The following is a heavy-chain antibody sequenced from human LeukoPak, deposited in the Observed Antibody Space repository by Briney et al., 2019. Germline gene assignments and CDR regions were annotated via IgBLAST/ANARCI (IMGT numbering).Heavy chain of an antibody. Sequence: GGSLRLSCVASGVTLSNYAMSWARQAPGKGLEWVAVISYDGSNKYYADSVKGRFTISRDNSKNTLYLQMNSLRAEDTAVYYCASLGRTIFGVVTDPLRRWFDPWGQGTLVTVSS. J-gene: IGHJ5*02. D-gene: IGHD3-3*01. V-gene: IGHV3-30-3*01. CDR3: ASLGRTIFGVVTDPLRRWFDP. CDR2: ISYDGSNK. CDR1: GVTLSNYA.